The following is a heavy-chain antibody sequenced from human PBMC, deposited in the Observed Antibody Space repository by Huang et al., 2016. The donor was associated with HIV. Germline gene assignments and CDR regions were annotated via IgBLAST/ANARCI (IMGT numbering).Heavy chain of an antibody. CDR3: ARGQLGSYGDYDVLY. D-gene: IGHD4-17*01. CDR1: GGTFSKYA. J-gene: IGHJ4*02. CDR2: IITNLGTP. V-gene: IGHV1-69*13. Sequence: QVQLVQSGAEVKTPGSSVKVSCKASGGTFSKYAISWVRQAPGQGLEGMGGIITNLGTPNYARNIDGRVTITSDESTSTTYVEVRSLRSEDTALYYCARGQLGSYGDYDVLYWGQGTLVTVSS.